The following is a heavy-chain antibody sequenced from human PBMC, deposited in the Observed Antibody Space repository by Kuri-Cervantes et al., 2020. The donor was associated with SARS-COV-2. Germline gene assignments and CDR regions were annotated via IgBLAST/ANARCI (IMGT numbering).Heavy chain of an antibody. CDR2: IYTSGST. D-gene: IGHD7-27*01. CDR3: ARVNWGFDY. CDR1: GGSISSYY. V-gene: IGHV4-4*07. Sequence: ESLKISCTVSGGSISSYYWSWIRQPAGKGLVWIGRIYTSGSTNYNPSLKSRVTMSVDTSKNQFSLKLSSVTAADTAVYYCARVNWGFDYWGQGTLVTVSS. J-gene: IGHJ4*02.